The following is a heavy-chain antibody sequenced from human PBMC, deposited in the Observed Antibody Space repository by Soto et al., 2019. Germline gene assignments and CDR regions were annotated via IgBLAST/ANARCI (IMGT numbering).Heavy chain of an antibody. J-gene: IGHJ4*02. CDR2: ISWNSNTI. Sequence: GGSLRLSCAASGFTFDNYAMHWVRQAPGKGLEWVSGISWNSNTIAYADSVKGRFTISRDNAKNSLYLQMNSLRAEDTAVYYCARDLRIAVAGYYFDYWGQGTLVTVSS. CDR3: ARDLRIAVAGYYFDY. D-gene: IGHD6-19*01. V-gene: IGHV3-9*01. CDR1: GFTFDNYA.